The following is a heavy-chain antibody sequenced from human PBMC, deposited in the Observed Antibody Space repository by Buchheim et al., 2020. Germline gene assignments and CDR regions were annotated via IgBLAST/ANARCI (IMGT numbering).Heavy chain of an antibody. J-gene: IGHJ6*02. Sequence: EVQLVESGGGLVKPGGSLRLSCAASGFTFSSYSMNWVRQAPGKGLEWVSSISSSSSYIYYADSVKGRFTISRDNAKNSLYLQMNSLRAEDTAVYYCARASLDTAMALIRDYYYYGMDVWGQGTT. CDR2: ISSSSSYI. D-gene: IGHD5-18*01. CDR1: GFTFSSYS. CDR3: ARASLDTAMALIRDYYYYGMDV. V-gene: IGHV3-21*01.